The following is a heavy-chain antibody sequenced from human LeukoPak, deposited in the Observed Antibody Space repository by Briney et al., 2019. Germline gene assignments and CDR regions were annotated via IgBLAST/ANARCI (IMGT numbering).Heavy chain of an antibody. CDR2: INHSGST. J-gene: IGHJ4*02. CDR1: GGSLSGYY. V-gene: IGHV4-34*01. D-gene: IGHD6-13*01. CDR3: ARGFGSRTPMGY. Sequence: SETLSLTCAVYGGSLSGYYWSWIRQPPGKGLEWIGEINHSGSTNYNPSLKSRVTISVDTSKNQFSLKLSSVTAADTAVYYCARGFGSRTPMGYWGQGTLVTVSS.